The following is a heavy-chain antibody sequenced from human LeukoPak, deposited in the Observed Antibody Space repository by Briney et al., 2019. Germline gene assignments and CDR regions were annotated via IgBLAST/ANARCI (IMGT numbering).Heavy chain of an antibody. CDR1: GFTFSRYW. V-gene: IGHV3-7*01. CDR2: INHDGSEK. D-gene: IGHD6-13*01. J-gene: IGHJ4*02. CDR3: VGSNIAAV. Sequence: GGSLRLSCAASGFTFSRYWMNWVRQAPGKGPEWVANINHDGSEKYYVDSVKGRFTISRDNAKNSLYLQMNSLRAEDTADYYRVGSNIAAVWGQGTLVTVSS.